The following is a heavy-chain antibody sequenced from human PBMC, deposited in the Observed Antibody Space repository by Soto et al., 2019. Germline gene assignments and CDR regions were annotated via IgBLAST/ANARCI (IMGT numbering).Heavy chain of an antibody. CDR3: ARETRGYGSGSLGFDY. V-gene: IGHV4-31*03. CDR2: IYYSGST. D-gene: IGHD3-10*01. Sequence: QVQLQESGPGLVKPSQTLSLTCSVSGGSISSGGYYWNWIRQHPGKGLEWIGYIYYSGSTYYNPSLTSRVTISVDTSKNQFSLNLSSVTAADTAVYYCARETRGYGSGSLGFDYWGQGTLVTVSS. CDR1: GGSISSGGYY. J-gene: IGHJ4*02.